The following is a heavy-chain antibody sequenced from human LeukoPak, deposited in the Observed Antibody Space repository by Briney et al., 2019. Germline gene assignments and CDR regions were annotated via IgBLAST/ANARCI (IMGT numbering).Heavy chain of an antibody. D-gene: IGHD4-23*01. CDR1: GFTSRSYW. Sequence: GGSLRLSCAASGFTSRSYWMNWVRQAPGKGLEWVANIKGDGREKYADSVEGRFTISRDNAKNSVYLQMNSLRAEDTAVYYCVRDNRWASDYWGQGTLVTVSS. J-gene: IGHJ4*02. V-gene: IGHV3-7*01. CDR3: VRDNRWASDY. CDR2: IKGDGREK.